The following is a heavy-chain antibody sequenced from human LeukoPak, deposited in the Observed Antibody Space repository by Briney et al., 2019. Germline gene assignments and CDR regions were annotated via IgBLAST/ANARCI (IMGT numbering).Heavy chain of an antibody. Sequence: GGSLRLSCVTSGFIFSSYGFHWVRQAPGKGLEWVAVISFDGSEKYYADSAKGRFSISTDYSGNTLYLEMNSLRADDTAVYYCVRSQLQYCTTTSCYVFDSWGQGTLVTVSS. J-gene: IGHJ4*02. CDR1: GFIFSSYG. CDR2: ISFDGSEK. V-gene: IGHV3-30*19. CDR3: VRSQLQYCTTTSCYVFDS. D-gene: IGHD2-2*01.